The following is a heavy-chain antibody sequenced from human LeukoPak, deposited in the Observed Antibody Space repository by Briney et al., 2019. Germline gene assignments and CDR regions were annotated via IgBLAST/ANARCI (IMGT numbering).Heavy chain of an antibody. CDR3: VRHKTFRTPADY. J-gene: IGHJ4*02. CDR2: IYPGDSDT. V-gene: IGHV5-51*01. D-gene: IGHD2-2*01. CDR1: EYSFTTYW. Sequence: LGESLKISCQGSEYSFTTYWIGWVRQMPGKGLEWMGIIYPGDSDTRYSPSFQGQVTISVDTSISTAYLQWGSLKASDTAMYYCVRHKTFRTPADYWGQGTLVTVSS.